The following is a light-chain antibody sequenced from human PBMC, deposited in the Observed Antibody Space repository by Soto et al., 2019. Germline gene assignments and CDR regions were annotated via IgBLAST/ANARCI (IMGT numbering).Light chain of an antibody. Sequence: DIVMTQSPDSLAVSLGERATINCKSSQSVLYSSNNKNYLAWYQQKPGQTPKLLIYWASTRESGVPDRFSGSGSGTDFTLTISSLPAEDVAVYYCQQDYSTPQTFGQGTKVEIK. CDR2: WAS. J-gene: IGKJ1*01. CDR1: QSVLYSSNNKNY. CDR3: QQDYSTPQT. V-gene: IGKV4-1*01.